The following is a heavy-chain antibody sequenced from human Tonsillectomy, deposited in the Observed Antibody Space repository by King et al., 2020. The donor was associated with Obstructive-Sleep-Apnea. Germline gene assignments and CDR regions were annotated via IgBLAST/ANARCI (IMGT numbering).Heavy chain of an antibody. CDR2: IKQDGSEK. Sequence: VQLVESGGGLVQPGGSLKLSCAASGFTFSTYWMSWVRQAPGKGLEWVANIKQDGSEKYYVDSVKGRFTISRDNAKNSLYLQMNSLRAEDTAVYYCATLSMVRGLTYWGQGTLVTVSS. CDR1: GFTFSTYW. CDR3: ATLSMVRGLTY. V-gene: IGHV3-7*03. J-gene: IGHJ4*02. D-gene: IGHD3-10*01.